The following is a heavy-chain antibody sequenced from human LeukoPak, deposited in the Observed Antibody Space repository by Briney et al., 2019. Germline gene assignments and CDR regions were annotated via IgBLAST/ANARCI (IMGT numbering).Heavy chain of an antibody. V-gene: IGHV1-46*01. Sequence: ASVKVSCKASGYTFTSHYLHWVRQAPGQGLEWMGLISPGGGSTIYAQKFQGRVIMTSDTSTTTVYMELSSLRSEDTAVYYCARSSGAGSYDYWGQGIRVTVSS. CDR2: ISPGGGST. CDR3: ARSSGAGSYDY. D-gene: IGHD1-26*01. CDR1: GYTFTSHY. J-gene: IGHJ4*02.